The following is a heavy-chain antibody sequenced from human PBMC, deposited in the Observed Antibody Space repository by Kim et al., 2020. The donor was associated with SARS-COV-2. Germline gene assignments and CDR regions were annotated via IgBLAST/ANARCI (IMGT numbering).Heavy chain of an antibody. J-gene: IGHJ6*03. Sequence: DCVKRRFTISRDNAKHSLYLQMNSLRAEETAVYYCARDSYDCRDWYYMDVWGKGTTVTVSS. V-gene: IGHV3-7*04. D-gene: IGHD3-3*01. CDR3: ARDSYDCRDWYYMDV.